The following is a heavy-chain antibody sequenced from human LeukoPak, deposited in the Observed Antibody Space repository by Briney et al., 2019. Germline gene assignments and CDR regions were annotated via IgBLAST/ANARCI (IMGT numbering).Heavy chain of an antibody. J-gene: IGHJ5*02. CDR3: ARGSRDDYSLRFQWFDP. V-gene: IGHV4-30-4*08. Sequence: SETLSLTCTVSGGSISSGDYYWSWIRQPPGKGLEWIGYIYYSGSTYYNPSLKSRVTISVDTSKNQFSLKLISVTAADTAVYYCARGSRDDYSLRFQWFDPWGQGTLVTVSS. CDR2: IYYSGST. CDR1: GGSISSGDYY. D-gene: IGHD5-24*01.